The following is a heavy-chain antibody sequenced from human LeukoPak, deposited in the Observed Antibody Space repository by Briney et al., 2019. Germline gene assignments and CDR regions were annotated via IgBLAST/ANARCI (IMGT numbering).Heavy chain of an antibody. Sequence: GRSLRLSCAASGFTFSSYAMHWVRQAPGRGLEWVAVTSYDGSNKYYADSVEGRFTISRDNSKNTLYLQMNSLRAEDTAVYYCARDHGNNGYYDFWSGYFKYNWFDPWGQGTLVTVSS. CDR3: ARDHGNNGYYDFWSGYFKYNWFDP. J-gene: IGHJ5*02. CDR1: GFTFSSYA. D-gene: IGHD3-3*01. CDR2: TSYDGSNK. V-gene: IGHV3-30-3*01.